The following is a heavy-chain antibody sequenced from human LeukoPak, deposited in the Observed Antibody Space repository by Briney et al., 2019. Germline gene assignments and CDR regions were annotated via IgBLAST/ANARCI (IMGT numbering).Heavy chain of an antibody. Sequence: GGSLRLSCAAYGFTFSSYSMNWVRQAPGKGLEWVSSISSSSSYIYYADSVKGRFTISRDNAKNSLYLQMNSLRAEDTAVYYCARVSLGYCTNGVCYTTDYWGQGTLVTVSS. CDR2: ISSSSSYI. V-gene: IGHV3-21*01. D-gene: IGHD2-8*01. CDR3: ARVSLGYCTNGVCYTTDY. CDR1: GFTFSSYS. J-gene: IGHJ4*02.